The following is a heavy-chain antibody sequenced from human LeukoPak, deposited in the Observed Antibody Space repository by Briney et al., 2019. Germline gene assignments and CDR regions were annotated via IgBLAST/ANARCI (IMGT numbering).Heavy chain of an antibody. D-gene: IGHD6-13*01. J-gene: IGHJ1*01. V-gene: IGHV4-34*01. Sequence: PSETLSLTCAVYGGSFSGYYWSWIRQPPGKGLEWIGEINHSGSTNYNPSLKSRVPISVDTSKNQFSLKLSSVTAADTAVYYCARYSRIAAAGNYRYFQHWGQGTLVTVSS. CDR2: INHSGST. CDR3: ARYSRIAAAGNYRYFQH. CDR1: GGSFSGYY.